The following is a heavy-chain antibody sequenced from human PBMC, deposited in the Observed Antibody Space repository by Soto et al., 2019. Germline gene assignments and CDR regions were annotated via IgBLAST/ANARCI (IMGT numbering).Heavy chain of an antibody. J-gene: IGHJ1*01. CDR3: VKEDSINWYSGHVPH. CDR2: INWNSGSI. CDR1: GFTFDDYA. V-gene: IGHV3-9*01. D-gene: IGHD6-13*01. Sequence: EVQLVESGGGLVQPGRSLRLSCAASGFTFDDYAMHWVRQVPGKGLEWVSGINWNSGSIGYADSVKGRFAISRDNAKNSLHLQMNSLTAEDPAFCYCVKEDSINWYSGHVPHLGQGTLVTVSS.